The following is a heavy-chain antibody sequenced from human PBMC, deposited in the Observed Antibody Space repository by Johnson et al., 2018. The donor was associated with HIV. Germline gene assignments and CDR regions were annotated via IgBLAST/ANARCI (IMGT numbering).Heavy chain of an antibody. CDR3: ARVGDSSSSLGAFDI. J-gene: IGHJ3*02. Sequence: VQLVESGGELVKPGGSLRLSCAASGFTFSSYAMHWVRQATGKGLEWVSAIGTAGDTSYPGSVKGRFTISRDSSKNTLYLQMNSLRAEDTAVYYCARVGDSSSSLGAFDIWGQGTMVTVSS. V-gene: IGHV3-13*01. D-gene: IGHD6-6*01. CDR2: IGTAGDT. CDR1: GFTFSSYA.